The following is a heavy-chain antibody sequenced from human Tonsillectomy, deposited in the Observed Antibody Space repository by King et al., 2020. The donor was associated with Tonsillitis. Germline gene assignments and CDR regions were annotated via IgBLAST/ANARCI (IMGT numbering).Heavy chain of an antibody. V-gene: IGHV3-7*01. D-gene: IGHD3-3*01. J-gene: IGHJ3*02. CDR2: IQEHGSEK. CDR3: ARGAPGVVHAYDI. Sequence: VQLVESGGGLVQSGGSLRLSCAASGFSLNTYWMTWVRQAPGKGLEWVANIQEHGSEKYYLDGVKGRFTISRDNAQRSVFLQMSSLRAEDTAVYYCARGAPGVVHAYDIWGHGTMVTVSS. CDR1: GFSLNTYW.